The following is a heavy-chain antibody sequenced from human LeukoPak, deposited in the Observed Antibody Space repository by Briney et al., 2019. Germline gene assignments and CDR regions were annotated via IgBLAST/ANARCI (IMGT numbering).Heavy chain of an antibody. CDR1: GGSVSSGRYY. Sequence: SETLSLTCIVSGGSVSSGRYYWSWIRQSPGKGLEWIGYIYYSGSTNYNPSLKSRVTISVDRSKNQFSLKLSSVTAADTAVYYCARDISPTTGYDAFDIWGQGTMVTVSS. J-gene: IGHJ3*02. CDR2: IYYSGST. V-gene: IGHV4-61*01. CDR3: ARDISPTTGYDAFDI. D-gene: IGHD1-14*01.